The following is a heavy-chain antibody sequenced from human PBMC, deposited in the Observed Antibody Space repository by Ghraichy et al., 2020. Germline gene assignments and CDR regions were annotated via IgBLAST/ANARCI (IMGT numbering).Heavy chain of an antibody. CDR2: IYYSGST. Sequence: LSLTCSVSGASISSGYDYWSWIRQPPGKGLEWIGYIYYSGSTYYNPSLASRVTMSVDSSKNQFSLRLNSVTAADTAVYYCARQYCTSTSCNTGFNWFDPWGQGTLAAVSS. D-gene: IGHD2-2*01. V-gene: IGHV4-30-4*01. CDR1: GASISSGYDY. CDR3: ARQYCTSTSCNTGFNWFDP. J-gene: IGHJ5*02.